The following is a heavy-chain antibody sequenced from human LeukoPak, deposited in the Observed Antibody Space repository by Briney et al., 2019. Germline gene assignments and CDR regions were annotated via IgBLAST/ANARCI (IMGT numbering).Heavy chain of an antibody. V-gene: IGHV3-30*03. D-gene: IGHD2-2*01. CDR1: GFTFSSYG. Sequence: GGSLRLSCAASGFTFSSYGMHWVRQAPGKGLEWVAVISYDGSNKYYADSVKGRFTISRDNSKNTLYLQMNSLRAEDTAVYYCARDYCSSTSCHRFQHWGQGTLVTVSS. CDR3: ARDYCSSTSCHRFQH. CDR2: ISYDGSNK. J-gene: IGHJ1*01.